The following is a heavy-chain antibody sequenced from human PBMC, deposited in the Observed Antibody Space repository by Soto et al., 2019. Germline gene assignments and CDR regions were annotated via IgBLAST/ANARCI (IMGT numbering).Heavy chain of an antibody. V-gene: IGHV3-30*18. D-gene: IGHD5-12*01. J-gene: IGHJ6*02. CDR2: ISYDGSNK. Sequence: QVQLVESGGNVVQPGRSLRLSCAASGFTFTNYAMHWVRQAPGKGLEWVSIISYDGSNKYYADSVNGRFTISRDNSKNTLYLQMNSLRADDTAVYYCAKTRGYEPYYYGLDVWGQGTMVTVSS. CDR3: AKTRGYEPYYYGLDV. CDR1: GFTFTNYA.